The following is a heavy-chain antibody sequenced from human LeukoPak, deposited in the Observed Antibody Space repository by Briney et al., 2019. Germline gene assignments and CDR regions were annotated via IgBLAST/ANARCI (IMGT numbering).Heavy chain of an antibody. CDR1: EYTFTSYY. Sequence: GASVKVSCKASEYTFTSYYFHWVRQASGQGLEWLGIINPSDGNTVYAQKFQGRVTMSWDMSTSSVYMELSSLRSEDTAVYYCARDGYSGYDYDAFDVWGQGTMVTVSS. CDR3: ARDGYSGYDYDAFDV. V-gene: IGHV1-46*01. J-gene: IGHJ3*01. CDR2: INPSDGNT. D-gene: IGHD5-12*01.